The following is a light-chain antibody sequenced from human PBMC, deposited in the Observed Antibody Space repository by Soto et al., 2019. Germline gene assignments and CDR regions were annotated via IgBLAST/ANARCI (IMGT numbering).Light chain of an antibody. CDR1: SSDVGSYNL. Sequence: QSVLTQPASVSGSPGQSITISCTGTSSDVGSYNLVSWYQQHPGKAPKFMISEVTKRPSGVSTRFSGSKSGNTASLTISGLQAEYESDYYCCSYAGSGTWVFGGGTKLTVL. J-gene: IGLJ3*02. CDR3: CSYAGSGTWV. V-gene: IGLV2-23*02. CDR2: EVT.